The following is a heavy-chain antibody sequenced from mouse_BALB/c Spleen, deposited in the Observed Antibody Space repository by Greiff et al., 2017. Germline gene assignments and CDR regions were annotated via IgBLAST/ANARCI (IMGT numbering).Heavy chain of an antibody. V-gene: IGHV10-1*02. CDR2: IRSKSNNYAT. CDR3: VRDYRYDRDWAMDY. Sequence: EVQLVESGGGLVQPKGSLKLSCAASGFTFNTYAMNWVRQAPGKGLEWVARIRSKSNNYATYYADSVKDRFTISRDDSQSMLYLQMNNLKTEDTAMYYCVRDYRYDRDWAMDYWGQGTSVTVSS. D-gene: IGHD2-14*01. J-gene: IGHJ4*01. CDR1: GFTFNTYA.